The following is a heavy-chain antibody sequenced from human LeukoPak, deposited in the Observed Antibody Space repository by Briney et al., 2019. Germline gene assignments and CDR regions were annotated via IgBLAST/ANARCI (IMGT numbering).Heavy chain of an antibody. CDR3: ARDQHYYDFWSGYPYYFDY. V-gene: IGHV3-21*01. J-gene: IGHJ4*02. D-gene: IGHD3-3*01. CDR1: GFTFSSYA. CDR2: ISSSSSYI. Sequence: GGSLRLSCAASGFTFSSYAMSWVRQAPGKGLEWVSSISSSSSYIYYADSVKGRFTISRDNAKNSLYLQMNSLRAEDTAVYYCARDQHYYDFWSGYPYYFDYWGQGTLVTVSS.